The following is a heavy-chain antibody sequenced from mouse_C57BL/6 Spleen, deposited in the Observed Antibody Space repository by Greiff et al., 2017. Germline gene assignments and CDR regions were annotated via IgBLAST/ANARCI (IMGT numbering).Heavy chain of an antibody. CDR1: GYTFTSYW. Sequence: QVQLQQSGAELVKPGASVKLSCKASGYTFTSYWMHWVKQRPGQGLEWIGMIHPNSGSTNYNEKFKSKDTLTVDKSSSTAYMQLSSLTSEDSAVYYCARQGYFDYWGQGTTLTVSS. CDR3: ARQGYFDY. J-gene: IGHJ2*01. V-gene: IGHV1-64*01. CDR2: IHPNSGST.